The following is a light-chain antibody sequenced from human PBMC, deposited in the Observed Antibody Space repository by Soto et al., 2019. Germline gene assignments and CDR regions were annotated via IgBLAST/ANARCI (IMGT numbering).Light chain of an antibody. V-gene: IGKV1-39*01. J-gene: IGKJ2*01. CDR3: QQSYTIPYT. Sequence: DIQMTQSPSSLSASVGDRVTITCRASQSISSYLNWHQQSPGKAPKLLIYAASRLQSGVPSRFSGSGSGTDFTRTISSLQPEDFATYYCQQSYTIPYTFGQGTKLEI. CDR2: AAS. CDR1: QSISSY.